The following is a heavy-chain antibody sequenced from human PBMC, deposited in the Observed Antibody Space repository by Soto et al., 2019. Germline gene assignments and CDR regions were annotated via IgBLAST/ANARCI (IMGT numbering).Heavy chain of an antibody. CDR3: AREPGITIFGVPSRVAFDI. CDR1: GDSVCSNSAA. Sequence: SQTHPLTYASCGDSVCSNSAAWNWIRQSPSRGLEWLGRTYYRSKWYNDYAVSVKSRITINPDTSKNQFSLQLNSVTPEDTAVYYCAREPGITIFGVPSRVAFDIWGQGTMVTVSS. CDR2: TYYRSKWYN. J-gene: IGHJ3*02. V-gene: IGHV6-1*01. D-gene: IGHD3-3*01.